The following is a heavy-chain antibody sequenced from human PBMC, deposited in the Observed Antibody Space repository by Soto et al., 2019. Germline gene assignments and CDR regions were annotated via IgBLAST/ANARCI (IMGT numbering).Heavy chain of an antibody. D-gene: IGHD3-16*02. Sequence: QVQLVQSGAEVQKPGSSVKVSCKASGDTDTNYVISWVRQAPGQGLEWMGGIYPKFGTTYSAQKLQDRLTITADESTSTVYMPLSSLRLDDTAVYYCEAEMTFGKLSVVWGQGTTVTVSS. CDR3: EAEMTFGKLSVV. J-gene: IGHJ6*02. CDR2: IYPKFGTT. V-gene: IGHV1-69*01. CDR1: GDTDTNYV.